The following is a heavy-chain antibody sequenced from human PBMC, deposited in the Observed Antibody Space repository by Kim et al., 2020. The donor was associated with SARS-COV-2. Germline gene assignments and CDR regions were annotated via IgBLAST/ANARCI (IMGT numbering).Heavy chain of an antibody. Sequence: SGSTNYNPSLKSRVTISVDTSKNQFSLKLSSVTAADTAVYYCARGNLLAVWGQGTLVTVSS. V-gene: IGHV4-34*01. CDR2: SGST. CDR3: ARGNLLAV. J-gene: IGHJ4*02. D-gene: IGHD1-26*01.